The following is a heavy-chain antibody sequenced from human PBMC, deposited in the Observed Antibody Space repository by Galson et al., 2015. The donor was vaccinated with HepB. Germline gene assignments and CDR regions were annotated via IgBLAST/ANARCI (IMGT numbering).Heavy chain of an antibody. V-gene: IGHV3-23*01. CDR3: AKFAAFTVTTDLDAFDI. CDR2: ISGSGGST. CDR1: GFTFSSYA. Sequence: SLRLSCAASGFTFSSYAMSWVRQAPGKGLEWVSAISGSGGSTYYADSVKGRFTISRDNSKNTLYLQMNSLRAEDTAVYYCAKFAAFTVTTDLDAFDIWGQGTMVTVSS. D-gene: IGHD4-17*01. J-gene: IGHJ3*02.